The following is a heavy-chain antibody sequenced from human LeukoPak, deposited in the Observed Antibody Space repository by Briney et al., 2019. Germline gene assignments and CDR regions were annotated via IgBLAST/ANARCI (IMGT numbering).Heavy chain of an antibody. J-gene: IGHJ4*02. V-gene: IGHV1-2*02. CDR2: INPNSGGT. Sequence: RASVKVSCKASGYTFTGYYMHWVRQAPGQGLEWMGWINPNSGGTNYAQKFQGRVTMTRDTSISTAYMELSRLRSDDTAVYYCARVAGRGAIMSPVDYWGQGTLATVSS. D-gene: IGHD3-10*01. CDR1: GYTFTGYY. CDR3: ARVAGRGAIMSPVDY.